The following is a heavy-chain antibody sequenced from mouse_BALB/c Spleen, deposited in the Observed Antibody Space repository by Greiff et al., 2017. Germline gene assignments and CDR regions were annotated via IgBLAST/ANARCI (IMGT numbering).Heavy chain of an antibody. CDR1: GFTFSDYG. V-gene: IGHV5-15*02. CDR3: ARNYYGSSYGFAY. Sequence: EVKLMESGGGLVQPGGSRKLSCAASGFTFSDYGMAWVRQAPGKGPEWVAFISNLAYSIYYADTVTGRFTISRENAKNTLYLEMSSLRSEDTAMYYCARNYYGSSYGFAYWGQGTLVTVSA. J-gene: IGHJ3*01. CDR2: ISNLAYSI. D-gene: IGHD1-1*01.